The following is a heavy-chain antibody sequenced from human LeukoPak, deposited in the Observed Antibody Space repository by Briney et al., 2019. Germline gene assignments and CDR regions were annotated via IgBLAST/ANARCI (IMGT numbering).Heavy chain of an antibody. Sequence: MPSETLSLTCTVSGGSISSGDYYWSWIRQHPGKGLEWIGYIYYSGSTYYNPSLKSRVTISVDTSKNQFSLKLSSVTAADTAVYYCARGDFWSGSIDYWGQGTLVTVSS. J-gene: IGHJ4*02. V-gene: IGHV4-30-4*08. CDR1: GGSISSGDYY. D-gene: IGHD3-3*01. CDR2: IYYSGST. CDR3: ARGDFWSGSIDY.